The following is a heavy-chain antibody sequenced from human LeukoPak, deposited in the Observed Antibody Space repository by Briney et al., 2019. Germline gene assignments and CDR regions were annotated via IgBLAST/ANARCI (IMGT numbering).Heavy chain of an antibody. Sequence: PGGSLRLSCAASGFTFSSYSMNWVRQAPGKGLEWVSSISSSSSYIYYADSVKGRFTISRDNAKNSLYLQMNSLRAEDTAVYYCARDPIGYDYGDYVHDGPLYWGQGTLVTVSS. CDR2: ISSSSSYI. J-gene: IGHJ4*02. CDR3: ARDPIGYDYGDYVHDGPLY. V-gene: IGHV3-21*01. D-gene: IGHD4-17*01. CDR1: GFTFSSYS.